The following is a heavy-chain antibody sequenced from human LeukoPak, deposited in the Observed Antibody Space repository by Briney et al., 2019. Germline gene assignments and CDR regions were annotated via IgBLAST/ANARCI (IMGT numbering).Heavy chain of an antibody. CDR1: GFTFSSYS. Sequence: GGSLRLSCAASGFTFSSYSMNWLRQAPGKGLEWVSSISSSSSYIYYADSVKGRFTISRDNAKNSLYLQMNSLRAEDTAVYYCAGASDIVVVPAAIRYNCFDPWGQGTLVTVSS. V-gene: IGHV3-21*01. D-gene: IGHD2-2*02. J-gene: IGHJ5*02. CDR3: AGASDIVVVPAAIRYNCFDP. CDR2: ISSSSSYI.